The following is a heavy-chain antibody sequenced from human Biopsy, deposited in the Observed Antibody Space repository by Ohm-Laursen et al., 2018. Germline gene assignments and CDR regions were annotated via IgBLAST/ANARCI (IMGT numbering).Heavy chain of an antibody. D-gene: IGHD3-22*01. CDR3: ARMGYYDGNINPNWFDP. Sequence: GSSVKVSCKASGYTFSRYDINWVRQAPGQGLEWMGWMNPHSGNTDSAQKFQGRVTMTSNTSISTAYMELSSLGSDDTAVYYCARMGYYDGNINPNWFDPWGQGTLVTVSS. V-gene: IGHV1-8*01. CDR2: MNPHSGNT. J-gene: IGHJ5*02. CDR1: GYTFSRYD.